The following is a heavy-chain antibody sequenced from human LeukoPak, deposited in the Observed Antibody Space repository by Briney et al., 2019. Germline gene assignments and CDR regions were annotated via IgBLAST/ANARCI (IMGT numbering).Heavy chain of an antibody. V-gene: IGHV5-10-1*01. Sequence: GESLKISCNGSGYIFTSYWIRWVRQIPGKGLEWMGRIYPSDSYTNSSPSFQGHVTISADKSISTAYLQWSSLKASDTAMYYCARHFKTYSSSWYNWFDPWGQGTLVTVSS. CDR3: ARHFKTYSSSWYNWFDP. J-gene: IGHJ5*02. CDR1: GYIFTSYW. CDR2: IYPSDSYT. D-gene: IGHD6-13*01.